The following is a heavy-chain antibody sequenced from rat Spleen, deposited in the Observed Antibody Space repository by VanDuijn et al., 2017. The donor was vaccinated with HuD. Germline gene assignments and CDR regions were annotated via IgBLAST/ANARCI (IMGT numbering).Heavy chain of an antibody. CDR3: ARRHYGYTDYFDY. CDR1: GFTFSSFP. V-gene: IGHV5-46*01. J-gene: IGHJ2*01. D-gene: IGHD1-9*01. Sequence: EVQLVESGGGLVQPGRSLKLSCAASGFTFSSFPMAWVRQAPKKGLEWVASISPSGVITYYRDSVKGRFTISRDNAKSTLSLQMDSLRSEDTATYYCARRHYGYTDYFDYWGQGVMVTVSS. CDR2: ISPSGVIT.